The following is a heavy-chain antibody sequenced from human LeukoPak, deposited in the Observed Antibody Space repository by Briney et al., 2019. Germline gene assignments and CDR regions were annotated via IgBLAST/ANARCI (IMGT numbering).Heavy chain of an antibody. J-gene: IGHJ4*02. Sequence: GGSLRLSCAASGFTVSSDYMTWVRQAPGKGLEWVSAIFSGGTTYYADSVKGRFTISRDNSKNTLYLQMNSLRAEDTAVYYCTRGSIAAAGGADYWGQGTLVTVSS. CDR1: GFTVSSDY. CDR3: TRGSIAAAGGADY. D-gene: IGHD6-13*01. CDR2: IFSGGTT. V-gene: IGHV3-53*01.